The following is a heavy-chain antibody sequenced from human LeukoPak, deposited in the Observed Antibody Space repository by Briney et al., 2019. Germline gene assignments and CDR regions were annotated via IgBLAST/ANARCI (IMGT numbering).Heavy chain of an antibody. CDR1: GFIFRNHA. CDR2: VSASGGST. J-gene: IGHJ4*02. CDR3: AKSLGNQGVIDY. Sequence: PGGSLRLSCAASGFIFRNHAMNWVRQAPGQGLEWVSGVSASGGSTFNTDSVKGRFSISRDNSKNTLYLEMNSLRPEDTALCYCAKSLGNQGVIDYWGQGTLVTVSS. D-gene: IGHD3-10*01. V-gene: IGHV3-23*01.